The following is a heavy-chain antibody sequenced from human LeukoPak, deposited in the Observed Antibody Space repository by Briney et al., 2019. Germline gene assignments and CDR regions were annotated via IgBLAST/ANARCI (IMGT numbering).Heavy chain of an antibody. CDR1: GVFISTSSYS. CDR2: TYYSGST. J-gene: IGHJ6*03. V-gene: IGHV4-39*01. CDR3: ARSAYYGSGSYWDYYYYMDV. D-gene: IGHD3-10*01. Sequence: SETLSLTCTVSGVFISTSSYSWGWLRQPPGKGLEWIGSTYYSGSTYYNPSLKSRVTISVDTSKNEFSLKLSSVTAADTAVYFCARSAYYGSGSYWDYYYYMDVWGKGTTVTVSS.